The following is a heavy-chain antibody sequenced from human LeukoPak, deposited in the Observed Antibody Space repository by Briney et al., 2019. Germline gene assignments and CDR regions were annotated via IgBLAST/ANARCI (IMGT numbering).Heavy chain of an antibody. D-gene: IGHD3-9*01. CDR3: ARDPDILTGLGHDAFDI. J-gene: IGHJ3*02. Sequence: PSETLSLTCTVSGGSISSSSYYWGWIRQPPGKGLEWIGSIYYSGSTYYNPSLKSRVTISVDTSKNQFSLKLSSVTAADTAVYYCARDPDILTGLGHDAFDIWGQGTMVTVSS. CDR1: GGSISSSSYY. V-gene: IGHV4-39*02. CDR2: IYYSGST.